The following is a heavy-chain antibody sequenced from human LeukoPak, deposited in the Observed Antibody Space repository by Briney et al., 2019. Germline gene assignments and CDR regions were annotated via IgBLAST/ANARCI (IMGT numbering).Heavy chain of an antibody. CDR3: ASSYCSSTSCKTGNWFDP. V-gene: IGHV1-69*04. CDR2: IIPILGIA. Sequence: ASVKVSCKASGGTFSSYAISWVRQAPGQGLEWMGRIIPILGIANYAQKFQGRVTITADKSTSTAYMELSSLRSEDTAVYYCASSYCSSTSCKTGNWFDPWGQGTLVTVSS. D-gene: IGHD2-2*01. J-gene: IGHJ5*02. CDR1: GGTFSSYA.